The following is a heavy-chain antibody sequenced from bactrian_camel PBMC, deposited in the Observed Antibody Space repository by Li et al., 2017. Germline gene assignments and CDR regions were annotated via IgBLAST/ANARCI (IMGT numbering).Heavy chain of an antibody. V-gene: IGHV3S63*01. CDR2: IDGDGRL. J-gene: IGHJ2*01. CDR1: FFILDDFD. Sequence: HVQLVESGGGSVQTGGSLRLSCKPSFFILDDFDMMWYRQAPGKEREGVASIDGDGRLNYADSVRGRFTISKENAKNTLYLEMNTLKPEDTAMYYCAAERGPPVRSSSSEFWDRAPRSPSP. CDR3: AAERGPPVRSSSSE.